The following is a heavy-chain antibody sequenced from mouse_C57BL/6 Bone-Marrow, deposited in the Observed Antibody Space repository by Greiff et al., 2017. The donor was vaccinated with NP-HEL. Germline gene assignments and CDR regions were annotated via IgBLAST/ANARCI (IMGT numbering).Heavy chain of an antibody. CDR1: GFTFSDYG. CDR3: AWSGSPYWYFDV. Sequence: EVHLVESGGGLVKPGGSLKLSCAASGFTFSDYGMHWVRQAPEKGLEWVAYISSGSSTIYYADTVKGRFTFSRDNAKNTLFLQMTSLRSEDTAMYYCAWSGSPYWYFDVWGTGTTVTVSS. J-gene: IGHJ1*03. V-gene: IGHV5-17*01. D-gene: IGHD1-1*01. CDR2: ISSGSSTI.